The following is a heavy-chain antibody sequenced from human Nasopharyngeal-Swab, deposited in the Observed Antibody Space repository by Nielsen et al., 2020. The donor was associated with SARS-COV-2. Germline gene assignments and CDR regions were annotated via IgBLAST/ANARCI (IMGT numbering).Heavy chain of an antibody. V-gene: IGHV4-31*01. Sequence: SETLSLTCAVYGGSFSGYYWSWIRQHPGKGLEWIGYIYYSGSNYYNPSLKSLVTISVDTSKNQFSPKLSSVTAADTAVYYCAGSTVAYYFDYWGQGTLVTVSS. CDR3: AGSTVAYYFDY. D-gene: IGHD4-23*01. J-gene: IGHJ4*02. CDR2: IYYSGSN. CDR1: GGSFSGYY.